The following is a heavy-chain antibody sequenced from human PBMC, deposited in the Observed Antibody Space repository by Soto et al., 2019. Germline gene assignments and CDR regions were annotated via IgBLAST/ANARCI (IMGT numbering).Heavy chain of an antibody. J-gene: IGHJ4*02. CDR1: GFTFSSYE. D-gene: IGHD3-10*01. CDR2: ISSSGSTI. Sequence: PGGSLRLSXAASGFTFSSYEMNWVRQAPGKGLEWVSYISSSGSTIYYADSVKGRFTISRDNAKNSLYLQMNSLRAEDTAVYYCARDAPLAGSYYKLDYWGQGTLVTVSS. CDR3: ARDAPLAGSYYKLDY. V-gene: IGHV3-48*03.